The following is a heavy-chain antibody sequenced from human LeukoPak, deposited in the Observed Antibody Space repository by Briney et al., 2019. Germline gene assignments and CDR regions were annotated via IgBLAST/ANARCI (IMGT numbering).Heavy chain of an antibody. CDR1: GFVFSGSA. D-gene: IGHD2-15*01. Sequence: GGSLKLSYAASGFVFSGSAIHWVRQASGKELEWVGLVRSKANSYATAYAASVKGRFTISRDDSKNTAYLQMNSLKTEDTAVYYCTRTSPTPYYYYGMDVWGQGTTVTVSS. CDR3: TRTSPTPYYYYGMDV. J-gene: IGHJ6*02. V-gene: IGHV3-73*01. CDR2: VRSKANSYAT.